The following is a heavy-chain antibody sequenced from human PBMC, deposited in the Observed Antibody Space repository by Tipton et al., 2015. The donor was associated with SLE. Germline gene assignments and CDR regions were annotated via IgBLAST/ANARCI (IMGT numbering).Heavy chain of an antibody. J-gene: IGHJ5*02. Sequence: TLSLTCTVSGGSISSSSYYWSWIRQPPGKGLEWIGYIYYSGSTNYNPSLKSRVTISVDTSKNQFSLKLSSVTAADTAVYYCARGWWFDPWGQGTLATVSS. CDR1: GGSISSSSYY. V-gene: IGHV4-61*01. D-gene: IGHD6-19*01. CDR3: ARGWWFDP. CDR2: IYYSGST.